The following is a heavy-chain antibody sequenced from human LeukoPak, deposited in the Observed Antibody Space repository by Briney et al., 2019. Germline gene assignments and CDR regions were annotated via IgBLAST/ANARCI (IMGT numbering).Heavy chain of an antibody. CDR1: GYTFTAYY. Sequence: GGSAKVSCKASGYTFTAYYIHWARQAPGQGLEWMGWINPNSGGTNYTQQFQGRVTMTRDTSISTAYMELSRLRSNDTALYFCARRCDTSSYYAYYFDYWGQGTLVTVSS. CDR3: ARRCDTSSYYAYYFDY. CDR2: INPNSGGT. D-gene: IGHD3-22*01. V-gene: IGHV1-2*02. J-gene: IGHJ4*02.